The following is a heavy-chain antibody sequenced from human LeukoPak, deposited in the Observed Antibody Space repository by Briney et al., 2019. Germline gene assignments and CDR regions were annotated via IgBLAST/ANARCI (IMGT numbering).Heavy chain of an antibody. V-gene: IGHV4-4*07. J-gene: IGHJ4*02. Sequence: SETLSLTCTVSGSSITTYYWTWIRQPAGKGLEWIGRIYPTGNTNYNPSLKSRVTMSADTSKNQFSLRLSSVTAADTAVYYCAGYYSNFDFWGQGTLVTVSP. CDR1: GSSITTYY. CDR2: IYPTGNT. D-gene: IGHD4-11*01. CDR3: AGYYSNFDF.